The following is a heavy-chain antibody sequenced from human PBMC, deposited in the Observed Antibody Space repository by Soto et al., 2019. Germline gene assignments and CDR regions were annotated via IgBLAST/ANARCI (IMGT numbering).Heavy chain of an antibody. CDR2: ISYDGSNK. D-gene: IGHD5-18*01. CDR3: ARDQPGYSYGYGLGY. J-gene: IGHJ4*02. V-gene: IGHV3-30*03. CDR1: GFTFSSYG. Sequence: GGSLRLSCAASGFTFSSYGMHWVRQAPGKGLEWVAVISYDGSNKYYADSVKGRFTISRDNAKNSLYLQMNSLRAEDTAVYYCARDQPGYSYGYGLGYWSQGTLVTVSS.